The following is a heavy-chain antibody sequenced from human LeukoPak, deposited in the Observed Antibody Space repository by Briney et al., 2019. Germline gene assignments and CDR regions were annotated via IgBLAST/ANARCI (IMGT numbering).Heavy chain of an antibody. CDR3: ARDVSGLLRGYFDC. J-gene: IGHJ4*02. D-gene: IGHD2-15*01. Sequence: PSETLSLTCTVSGGSIGRYYWNWIRQPPGKGLEWIGSIYYSGSTYYNPSLKSRVTISGDTSKNEFSLKLSSVTAADTAVYYCARDVSGLLRGYFDCWGQGSLVTVSS. V-gene: IGHV4-59*12. CDR1: GGSIGRYY. CDR2: IYYSGST.